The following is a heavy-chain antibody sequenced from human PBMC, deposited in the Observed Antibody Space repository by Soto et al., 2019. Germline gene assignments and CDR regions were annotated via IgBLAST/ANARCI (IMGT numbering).Heavy chain of an antibody. CDR3: ARDTPQDY. CDR1: GFTFSSYA. Sequence: LRLSCAASGFTFSSYAMHWVRQAPGKGLEWVAVISYDGSNKYYADSVKGRFTISRDNSKNTLYLQMNSLRAEDTAVYYCARDTPQDYWGQGTLVTVSS. V-gene: IGHV3-30-3*01. CDR2: ISYDGSNK. J-gene: IGHJ4*02.